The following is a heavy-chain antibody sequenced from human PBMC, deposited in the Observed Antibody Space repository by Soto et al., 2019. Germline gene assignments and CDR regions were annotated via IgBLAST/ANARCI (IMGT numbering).Heavy chain of an antibody. CDR2: IYYSGST. J-gene: IGHJ4*02. CDR1: GGSISSGGYY. Sequence: QVQLQESGPGLVKPSQTLSLTCTVSGGSISSGGYYWSWIRQHPGKGLEWIGYIYYSGSTYYNPSLKSRVTISVDTSKNQFSLKLSSVTAADTAVYYCARAGDDYVWGSYPRFDYWGQGTLVTVSS. CDR3: ARAGDDYVWGSYPRFDY. D-gene: IGHD3-16*02. V-gene: IGHV4-31*03.